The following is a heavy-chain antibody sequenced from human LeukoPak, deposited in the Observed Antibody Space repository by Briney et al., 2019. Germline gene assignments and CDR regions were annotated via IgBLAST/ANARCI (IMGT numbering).Heavy chain of an antibody. Sequence: ASVKVSCKASNYTFTNYPISWVRQAPGQGLEWMRWISAYSGNTNYAQTVQGRVTMTTDTSTNTAYMELASLRPDDTAICYCTRGSSSQFFQHWGQGPLVTVSS. J-gene: IGHJ1*01. CDR3: TRGSSSQFFQH. V-gene: IGHV1-18*01. D-gene: IGHD6-6*01. CDR2: ISAYSGNT. CDR1: NYTFTNYP.